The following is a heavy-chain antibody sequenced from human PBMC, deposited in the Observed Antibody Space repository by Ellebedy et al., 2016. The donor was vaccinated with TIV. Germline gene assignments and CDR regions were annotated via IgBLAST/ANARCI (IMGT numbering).Heavy chain of an antibody. CDR1: GYNFTNYW. Sequence: PGGSLRLSCQGSGYNFTNYWIAWVRQMPGKGLEWMGIIYPGDSDTRYSPSFQGQVTISADKSISTAYLQWSSLKASDTAMYYCATHGAVASTVDWFDPWGQGTLVTVSS. CDR3: ATHGAVASTVDWFDP. V-gene: IGHV5-51*01. J-gene: IGHJ5*02. D-gene: IGHD6-19*01. CDR2: IYPGDSDT.